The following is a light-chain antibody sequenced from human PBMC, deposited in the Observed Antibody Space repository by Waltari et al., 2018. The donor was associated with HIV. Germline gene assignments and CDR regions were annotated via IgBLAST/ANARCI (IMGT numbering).Light chain of an antibody. CDR3: CAYAGSTTYVI. V-gene: IGLV2-23*02. Sequence: QSALTQPASVSGSPGQSITISCTGTSSDVGGYNLVSWYHQHPGKAPKLMIYEVSKRPSGVSKRFSGSKSGNTAYLTISGLQAEDEADYYCCAYAGSTTYVIFGGGTKLTVL. J-gene: IGLJ2*01. CDR1: SSDVGGYNL. CDR2: EVS.